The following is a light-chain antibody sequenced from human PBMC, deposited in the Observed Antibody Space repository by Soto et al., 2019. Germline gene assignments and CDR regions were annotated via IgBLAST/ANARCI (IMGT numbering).Light chain of an antibody. CDR1: QSVSSSY. CDR3: QQYNNWRT. V-gene: IGKV3-15*01. Sequence: EIVLTQSPATLSFSPGERATLSCRASQSVSSSYLAWYQQKPGQAPRLLIYGASTRATGIPARFSGSGSGTEFTLTISSLQSEDFAVYYCQQYNNWRTFGQGTKVDIK. J-gene: IGKJ1*01. CDR2: GAS.